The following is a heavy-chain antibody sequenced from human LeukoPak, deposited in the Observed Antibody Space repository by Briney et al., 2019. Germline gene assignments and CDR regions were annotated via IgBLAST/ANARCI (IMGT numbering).Heavy chain of an antibody. V-gene: IGHV1-2*02. CDR1: GYTFTGYY. D-gene: IGHD3/OR15-3a*01. J-gene: IGHJ4*02. CDR2: INPNSGGT. Sequence: ASVNVSCKASGYTFTGYYMHWVRQAPGQGLEWMGWINPNSGGTNYAQKFQGRVTMTRDTSISTAYMELSRLRSDDTAVYYCARVWRSSSSSLIFVYWGQGTLVTVSS. CDR3: ARVWRSSSSSLIFVY.